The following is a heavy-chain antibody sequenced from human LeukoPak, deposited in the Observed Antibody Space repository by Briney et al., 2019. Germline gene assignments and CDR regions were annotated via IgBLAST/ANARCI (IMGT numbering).Heavy chain of an antibody. V-gene: IGHV3-7*04. CDR3: ARDHHPSYYLPDY. CDR2: IKEDGSEK. J-gene: IGHJ4*02. Sequence: PGGSLRLSCAVSGFTFSSYWRTWVRQAPGKGLEWVASIKEDGSEKYYEDSVKGRFTISRDNAKNSLYLQMNSLRAEDTAVYYCARDHHPSYYLPDYWGQGTLVTVSS. D-gene: IGHD1-26*01. CDR1: GFTFSSYW.